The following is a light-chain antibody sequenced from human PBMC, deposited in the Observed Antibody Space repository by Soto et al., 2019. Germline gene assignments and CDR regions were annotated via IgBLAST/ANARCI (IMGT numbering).Light chain of an antibody. CDR3: QQSFSTLAWT. V-gene: IGKV1-39*01. CDR1: QTISSY. J-gene: IGKJ1*01. CDR2: AAS. Sequence: EIQITQSPSTMSASVGDRVTLTCRASQTISSYLNWYQQKPGKAPKLLIYAASSLQSGVPSRFSGSGSGTDFTLTITSLQPEDFATYDGQQSFSTLAWTGGQGTKVEIK.